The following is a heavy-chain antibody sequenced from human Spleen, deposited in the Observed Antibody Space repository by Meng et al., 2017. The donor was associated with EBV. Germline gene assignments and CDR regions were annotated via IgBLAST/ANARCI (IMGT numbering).Heavy chain of an antibody. CDR2: IYYSGST. Sequence: QLQLQMAGPGRVEPAETLSLTCAVSGGSISSSNYFWGWIRQPPGKGLEWIGSIYYSGSTYYNPSLKSRVTISVDTSKNQFSLKLSSVTAADTAVYYCARDFRPGSAEFPGGYWGQGTLVTVSS. D-gene: IGHD3-10*01. CDR1: GGSISSSNYF. V-gene: IGHV4-39*07. CDR3: ARDFRPGSAEFPGGY. J-gene: IGHJ4*02.